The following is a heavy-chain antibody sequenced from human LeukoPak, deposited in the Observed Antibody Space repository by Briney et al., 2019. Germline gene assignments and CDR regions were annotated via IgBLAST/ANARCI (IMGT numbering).Heavy chain of an antibody. CDR1: GFTFSSYG. CDR3: ARGSALGYCSSTSCYDYGMDV. V-gene: IGHV3-33*01. Sequence: PGRSLRLSCAASGFTFSSYGMHWVRQAPGKGLEWVAVIWYDGSNKYYADSVKGRFTISRDNSKNTLYLQMNSLRAEDTAVYYCARGSALGYCSSTSCYDYGMDVWGKGTTVTVSS. D-gene: IGHD2-2*01. J-gene: IGHJ6*04. CDR2: IWYDGSNK.